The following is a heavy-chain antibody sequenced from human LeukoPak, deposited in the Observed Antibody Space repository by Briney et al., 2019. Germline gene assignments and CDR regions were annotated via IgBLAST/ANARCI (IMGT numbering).Heavy chain of an antibody. CDR1: GYTFTSYG. D-gene: IGHD6-19*01. Sequence: ASVKVSCKASGYTFTSYGISWVRQAPGQGLECMGWISAYNGNTNYAQKLQGRVTMTTDTSTSTAYMELRSLRSDDTAVYYCARETRQWLQYYYYGMDVWGQGTTVTVSS. CDR3: ARETRQWLQYYYYGMDV. CDR2: ISAYNGNT. J-gene: IGHJ6*02. V-gene: IGHV1-18*01.